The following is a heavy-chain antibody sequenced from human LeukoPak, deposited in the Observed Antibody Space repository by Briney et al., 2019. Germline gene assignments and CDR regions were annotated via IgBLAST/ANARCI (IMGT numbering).Heavy chain of an antibody. V-gene: IGHV3-30*03. J-gene: IGHJ4*02. CDR1: GFTFSDYA. D-gene: IGHD1-1*01. CDR2: ISDDGRNK. Sequence: GGSLRLSCTASGFTFSDYAMHWVRQAPAKGLEWVAVISDDGRNKYYADSVKGRFTISRDNSKNTLSLQMNSLRDEDTAIYYCARGRVRSHRTAPEYWGQGTLVTVSS. CDR3: ARGRVRSHRTAPEY.